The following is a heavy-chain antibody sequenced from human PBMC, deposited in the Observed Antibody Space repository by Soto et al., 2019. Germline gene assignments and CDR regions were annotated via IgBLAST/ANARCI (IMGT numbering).Heavy chain of an antibody. J-gene: IGHJ4*02. V-gene: IGHV2-5*02. CDR3: AHIVPKATVALDY. CDR1: GFSLTTTEVA. CDR2: IYWDDDK. D-gene: IGHD2-2*01. Sequence: QITLKESGPSLVNPPQSLTLTCSSSGFSLTTTEVAVGWIRQPPGKALEWPALIYWDDDKRYSPSLKSSLTTTKGTANTLVVLTKTTVHPEETATNACAHIVPKATVALDYGGQGILFTVSS.